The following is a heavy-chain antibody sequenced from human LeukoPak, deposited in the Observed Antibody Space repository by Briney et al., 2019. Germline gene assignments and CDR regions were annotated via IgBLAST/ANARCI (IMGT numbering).Heavy chain of an antibody. CDR3: ARVLAADSRKLLWFGELQYNWFDP. Sequence: ASVKVSCKASGYTFTSHGISWVRQAPGQGLEWMGWISAYNGNTNYAQKLQGRVTMTTDTSTSTAYMELRSLRSDDTAVYYCARVLAADSRKLLWFGELQYNWFDPWGQGTLVTVSS. CDR2: ISAYNGNT. J-gene: IGHJ5*02. CDR1: GYTFTSHG. D-gene: IGHD3-10*01. V-gene: IGHV1-18*01.